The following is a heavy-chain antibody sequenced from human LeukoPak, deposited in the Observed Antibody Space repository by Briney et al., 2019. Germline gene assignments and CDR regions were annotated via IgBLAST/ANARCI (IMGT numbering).Heavy chain of an antibody. V-gene: IGHV1-46*01. D-gene: IGHD6-13*01. Sequence: VASVKVSCKASGYTFTSYYMHWVRQAPGQGLEWMGIINPGGGSTSYAQKFQGRVTMTRDMSTSTVYMELSSLRSEDTAIYYCAREGRGVPGAIAAVKGFDYWGQGTLVTVSS. CDR3: AREGRGVPGAIAAVKGFDY. CDR1: GYTFTSYY. CDR2: INPGGGST. J-gene: IGHJ4*02.